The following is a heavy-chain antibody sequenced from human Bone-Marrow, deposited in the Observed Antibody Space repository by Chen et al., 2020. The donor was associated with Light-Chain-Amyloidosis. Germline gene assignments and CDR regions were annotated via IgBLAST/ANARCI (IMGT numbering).Heavy chain of an antibody. J-gene: IGHJ4*02. D-gene: IGHD5-12*01. Sequence: EVQLEQSGPEVKKPGESLKISCKGSGYTFPTYWIGWVRQMPGKGLEWMGAIYPDDSVARYSPSFAGQLTIAADNSITPASLKGRSLKASDTAMYYCARRRDGYNFDSWGQGTLFTVSS. CDR2: IYPDDSVA. CDR1: GYTFPTYW. V-gene: IGHV5-51*01. CDR3: ARRRDGYNFDS.